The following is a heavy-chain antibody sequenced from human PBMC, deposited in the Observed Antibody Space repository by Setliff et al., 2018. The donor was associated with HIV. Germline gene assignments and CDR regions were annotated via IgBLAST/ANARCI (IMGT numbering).Heavy chain of an antibody. CDR2: IYYSGST. D-gene: IGHD3-22*01. V-gene: IGHV4-59*04. CDR3: ARYRYYYDSSGYGRWFDP. J-gene: IGHJ5*02. Sequence: PSETLSLTCTVSGGSISSYYWSWIRQPAGKGLEWIGNIYYSGSTYYNPSLKSRVTISVDTSENQFSLRLNSVTAADTAVYYCARYRYYYDSSGYGRWFDPWGQGTLVTVSS. CDR1: GGSISSYY.